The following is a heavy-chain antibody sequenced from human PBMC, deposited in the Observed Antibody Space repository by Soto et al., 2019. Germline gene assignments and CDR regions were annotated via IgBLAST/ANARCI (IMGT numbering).Heavy chain of an antibody. CDR2: IWHDLSKQ. CDR1: GFTFTDYA. V-gene: IGHV3-33*01. J-gene: IGHJ4*02. Sequence: GGSLRLSCAASGFTFTDYAMHWVRQAPVNGLEFVAFIWHDLSKQYDADSVKGRFTISRCNSKETLYLGIKSLRAEDTAVYYCTRAARVMSTFDSWGPGILVTVS. D-gene: IGHD3-16*01. CDR3: TRAARVMSTFDS.